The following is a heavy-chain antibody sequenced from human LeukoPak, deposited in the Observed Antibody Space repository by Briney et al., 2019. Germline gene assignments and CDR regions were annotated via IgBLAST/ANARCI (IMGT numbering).Heavy chain of an antibody. CDR3: TSSTGSWYRYYFDY. CDR1: GFTFDDYA. Sequence: GGSLRLSCAASGFTFDDYAMHWVRQAPGKGLEWVSRINWNSAIIVYADSVKGRFTISRDNAKNSLYLQMNSLRAEDTAMYYCTSSTGSWYRYYFDYWGQGTLVTVSS. J-gene: IGHJ4*02. D-gene: IGHD6-13*01. CDR2: INWNSAII. V-gene: IGHV3-9*01.